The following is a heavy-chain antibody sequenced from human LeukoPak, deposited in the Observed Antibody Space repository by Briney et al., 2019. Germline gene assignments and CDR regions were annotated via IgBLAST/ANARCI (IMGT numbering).Heavy chain of an antibody. CDR3: ATGSQLGSYNWFEP. J-gene: IGHJ5*02. V-gene: IGHV4-34*01. CDR1: GASFSGYY. Sequence: SETLSLTCAVYGASFSGYYWTWIRQPPGKGLEWIGEIDHSGSTKYNPSLKGRLTISLDTSKNQFSLDLTSVTAADTAIYYCATGSQLGSYNWFEPRGKGTLVTVSS. D-gene: IGHD1-1*01. CDR2: IDHSGST.